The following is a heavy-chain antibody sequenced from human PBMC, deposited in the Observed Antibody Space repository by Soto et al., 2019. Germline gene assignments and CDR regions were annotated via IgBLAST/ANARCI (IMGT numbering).Heavy chain of an antibody. J-gene: IGHJ4*02. CDR2: IYSGGST. CDR3: VNAISQTTSVRY. Sequence: EVQLVESGGDLVQPGGSLRLSCAASGFIVSNTYMSWVRQAPGKGLEWVSFIYSGGSTFYADSVKGRFTVSRDSSTNMLYLQMSRLTAEVTAVYYCVNAISQTTSVRYFGQGTLVTVSS. D-gene: IGHD2-8*01. V-gene: IGHV3-66*01. CDR1: GFIVSNTY.